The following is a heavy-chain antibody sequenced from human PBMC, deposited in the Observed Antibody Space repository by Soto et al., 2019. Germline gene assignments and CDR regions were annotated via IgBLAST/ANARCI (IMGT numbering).Heavy chain of an antibody. CDR2: IYYSGST. J-gene: IGHJ5*02. CDR1: GGSISSGGYY. CDR3: ARGDQLRPGANWFDP. Sequence: QVQLQESGPGLVKPSQTLSLTCTVSGGSISSGGYYWSWIRQHPGKGLEWIGYIYYSGSTYYNPSRKSRVTISVDTSKNQFSLKLGSVTAADTAVYYCARGDQLRPGANWFDPWGQGTLVTVSS. V-gene: IGHV4-31*03. D-gene: IGHD2-2*01.